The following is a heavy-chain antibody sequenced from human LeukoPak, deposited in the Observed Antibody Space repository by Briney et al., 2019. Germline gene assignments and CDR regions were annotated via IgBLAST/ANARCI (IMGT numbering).Heavy chain of an antibody. V-gene: IGHV1-3*01. CDR2: IKPGNGKT. J-gene: IGHJ4*02. Sequence: ASVTVSCKASGYTFTSYGISWVRQAPGQRLEWMGWIKPGNGKTKYSQKFQDRVTITSNTSASTAYLELTRLRSEDTAVYYCAKTTGYYYFDFWGQGTQVTVSS. CDR1: GYTFTSYG. D-gene: IGHD3-9*01. CDR3: AKTTGYYYFDF.